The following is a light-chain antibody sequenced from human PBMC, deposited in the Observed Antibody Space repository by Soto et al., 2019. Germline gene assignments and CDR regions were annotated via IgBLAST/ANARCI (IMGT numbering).Light chain of an antibody. CDR1: QGISNY. J-gene: IGKJ4*01. Sequence: DIPMTQSPSSLSASVGDRVTITCRASQGISNYLAWYQQKPGKIPKLLIYAASTLQSGVPSRFSGSGSGTDFTLTISSLQPEDVATYYCQKYNGARTFGGGTKVDIK. V-gene: IGKV1-27*01. CDR3: QKYNGART. CDR2: AAS.